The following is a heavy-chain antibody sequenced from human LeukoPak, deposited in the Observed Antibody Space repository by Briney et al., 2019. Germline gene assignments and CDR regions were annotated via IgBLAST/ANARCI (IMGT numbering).Heavy chain of an antibody. J-gene: IGHJ4*02. Sequence: GGSLSLSWEPSGFTFSRHAMHWVRQAAGRGLEYVSVISSNGGSTYYANSVRGRFTISRDTSKNALYLQMGGLRAEDMAVYYCARGGAFGELLHFDYWGQGTLVTVSS. V-gene: IGHV3-64*01. CDR2: ISSNGGST. D-gene: IGHD3-10*01. CDR1: GFTFSRHA. CDR3: ARGGAFGELLHFDY.